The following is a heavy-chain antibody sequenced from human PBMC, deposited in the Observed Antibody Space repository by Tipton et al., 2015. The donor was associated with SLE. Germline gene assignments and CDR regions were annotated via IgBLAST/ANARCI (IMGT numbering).Heavy chain of an antibody. D-gene: IGHD4-11*01. V-gene: IGHV4-31*03. J-gene: IGHJ6*03. CDR1: GDSINSVGYY. CDR3: ARVGYSNYMDV. CDR2: IYYRGST. Sequence: TLSLTCTVSGDSINSVGYYWTWIRQHPRRGLEWFGSIYYRGSTSYNPPLESRVTISLDTSKNQFSLKMTSVSAADTAVYYCARVGYSNYMDVWGKGTTVTVSS.